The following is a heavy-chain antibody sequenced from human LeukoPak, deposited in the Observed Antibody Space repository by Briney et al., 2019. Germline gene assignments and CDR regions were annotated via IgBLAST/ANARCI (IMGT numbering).Heavy chain of an antibody. CDR3: ARDDYSNGYYFDY. CDR1: GCSISSGGYY. J-gene: IGHJ4*02. CDR2: VYYSGST. D-gene: IGHD4-11*01. V-gene: IGHV4-31*03. Sequence: PSETLSLTCTVSGCSISSGGYYWSWIRQDPGKGLEWIGYVYYSGSTYYNPSLKSRVTISVDSSKNQFSLRLSSVTAADTAVYYCARDDYSNGYYFDYWGQGTLVTVSS.